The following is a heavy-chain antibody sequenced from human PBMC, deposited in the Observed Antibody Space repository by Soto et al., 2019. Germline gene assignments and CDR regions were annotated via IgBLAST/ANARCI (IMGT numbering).Heavy chain of an antibody. V-gene: IGHV4-34*01. CDR1: GGSISSGYY. Sequence: PSETLSLTFAVSGGSISSGYYWTWIRQPPGTGLEWIGEINHSGSTNYNPSLKSRVTISVDTSKNQFSLKLTSVTAADTAVYYSARDKITGLFDYWGQGTLVTVSS. CDR2: INHSGST. D-gene: IGHD2-8*02. J-gene: IGHJ4*02. CDR3: ARDKITGLFDY.